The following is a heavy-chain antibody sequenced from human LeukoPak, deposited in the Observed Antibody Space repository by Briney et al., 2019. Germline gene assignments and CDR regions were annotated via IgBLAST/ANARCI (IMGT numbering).Heavy chain of an antibody. CDR2: ISGDGGRT. V-gene: IGHV3-43*02. CDR1: GFTFGDFA. CDR3: AKDRGICYYYYGIDV. D-gene: IGHD3-10*01. J-gene: IGHJ6*02. Sequence: PGGSLRLSCAASGFTFGDFAMHWVRQAPGKGLEWVSLISGDGGRTYYADSVKGRFTISRDNSKNSLYLQMNSLRIEDTALYYCAKDRGICYYYYGIDVWGQGTTVTVSS.